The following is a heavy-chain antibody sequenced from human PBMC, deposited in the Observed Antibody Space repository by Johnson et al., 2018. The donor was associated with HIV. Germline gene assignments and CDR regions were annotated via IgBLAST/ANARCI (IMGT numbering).Heavy chain of an antibody. D-gene: IGHD6-6*01. CDR3: ARPYILLQLVSAFDI. CDR2: ISYDGSYE. J-gene: IGHJ3*02. V-gene: IGHV3-30*04. Sequence: QVQLVESGGGVVQPGRSLRLSCAASGFTFSSYVMHWVRQASGKGLEWVAVISYDGSYEYYADSVKGRFTISRDNFKNTLYLQMNSLRDEDTAVYCCARPYILLQLVSAFDIWGQGTMVTVSS. CDR1: GFTFSSYV.